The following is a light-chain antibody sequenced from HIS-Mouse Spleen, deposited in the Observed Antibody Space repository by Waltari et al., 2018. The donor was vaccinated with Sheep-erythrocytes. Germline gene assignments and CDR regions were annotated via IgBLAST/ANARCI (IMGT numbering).Light chain of an antibody. J-gene: IGLJ2*01. CDR1: KLGDKY. CDR2: QDS. Sequence: SYELTQPPSVSVSPGQTASITCSGDKLGDKYACWYQQKPGQSPVLVIYQDSKRPLGIPGRFSGSNSGNTATLTISGTQAMDEADYYCQAWDSSTAVVFGGGTKLTVL. V-gene: IGLV3-1*01. CDR3: QAWDSSTAVV.